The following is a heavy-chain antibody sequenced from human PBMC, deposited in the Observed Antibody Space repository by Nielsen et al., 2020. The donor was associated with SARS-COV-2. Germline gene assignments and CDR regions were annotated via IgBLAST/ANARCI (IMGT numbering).Heavy chain of an antibody. J-gene: IGHJ6*02. D-gene: IGHD3-9*01. V-gene: IGHV2-26*01. CDR3: ARIEVYYDILTGYYSPYYGMDV. CDR2: IFSNDEK. Sequence: RQAPGKALEWLAHIFSNDEKSYSTSLKSRLTISKDTSKSQVVLTMTNMDPVDTVTYYCARIEVYYDILTGYYSPYYGMDVWGQGTTVTVSS.